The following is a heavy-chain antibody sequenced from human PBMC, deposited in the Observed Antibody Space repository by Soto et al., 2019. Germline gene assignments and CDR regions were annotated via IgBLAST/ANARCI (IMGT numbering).Heavy chain of an antibody. V-gene: IGHV1-2*02. J-gene: IGHJ6*02. D-gene: IGHD3-9*01. CDR1: GYIFTGYH. CDR2: INPNSGDT. CDR3: ARDARGTRGFDEMDI. Sequence: ASVKVSCKASGYIFTGYHIHWVRQAPGRGLEWMGWINPNSGDTEYTQNFQGRVTMTRDTSFNLVYMEMSGLMSDDTAVYYCARDARGTRGFDEMDIWGQGTTVTVSS.